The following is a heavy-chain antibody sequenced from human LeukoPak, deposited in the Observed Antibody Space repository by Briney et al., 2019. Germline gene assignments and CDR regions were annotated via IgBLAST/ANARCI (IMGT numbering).Heavy chain of an antibody. J-gene: IGHJ6*02. CDR2: INHSGST. CDR3: ARGRRVVIYYHCGMDV. V-gene: IGHV4-34*01. Sequence: SETLSLTCAVYGGSFSGYYWSWIRQPPGKGLEWIGEINHSGSTNYNPSLKSRVTISVDTSKNQFSLKLSSVTAADTAVYYCARGRRVVIYYHCGMDVWGQGTTVTVSS. D-gene: IGHD3-3*01. CDR1: GGSFSGYY.